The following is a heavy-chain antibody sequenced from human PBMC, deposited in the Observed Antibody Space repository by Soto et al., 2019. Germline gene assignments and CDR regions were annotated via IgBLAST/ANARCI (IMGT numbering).Heavy chain of an antibody. D-gene: IGHD1-26*01. CDR3: ARGARVRAAPDY. J-gene: IGHJ4*02. CDR1: GGSISSGGYS. V-gene: IGHV4-30-2*01. CDR2: IYHSGST. Sequence: SETLSLTCAVSGGSISSGGYSWSWIRQPPGKGLEWIGYIYHSGSTYYNPSLKSRVTISVDRSKNQFSLKLSSVTAADTAVYYCARGARVRAAPDYWGQGTLVTVSS.